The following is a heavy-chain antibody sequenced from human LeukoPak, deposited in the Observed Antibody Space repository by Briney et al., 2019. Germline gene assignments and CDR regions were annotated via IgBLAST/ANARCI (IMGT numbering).Heavy chain of an antibody. Sequence: GGSLRLSCAASGCTFSSYAMSWVRQAPGKGLEWVSAISGSGGSTYFADSVKGRFIISRDNSKNTLYLQMNSLRAEDTAVYYCAKDSSSYYDYWGQGTLVTVSS. V-gene: IGHV3-23*01. J-gene: IGHJ4*02. D-gene: IGHD6-13*01. CDR1: GCTFSSYA. CDR3: AKDSSSYYDY. CDR2: ISGSGGST.